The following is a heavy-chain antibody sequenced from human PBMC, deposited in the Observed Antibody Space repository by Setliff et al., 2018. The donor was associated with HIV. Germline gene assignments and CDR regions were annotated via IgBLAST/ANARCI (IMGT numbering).Heavy chain of an antibody. V-gene: IGHV4-39*01. J-gene: IGHJ4*02. CDR2: IYYSGRT. CDR3: ARHDGGGWYVRVLATSFDC. Sequence: SETLSLTCTVSGGSISSSSYYWGWIRQPPGKGLEWIGSIYYSGRTYYNPSLKSRVTISVDTSKNQFSLKLSSVTAADTAVYYCARHDGGGWYVRVLATSFDCWGQGTLVTVS. D-gene: IGHD6-19*01. CDR1: GGSISSSSYY.